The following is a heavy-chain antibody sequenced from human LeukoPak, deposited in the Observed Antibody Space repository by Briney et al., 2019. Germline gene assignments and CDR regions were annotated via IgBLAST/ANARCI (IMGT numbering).Heavy chain of an antibody. CDR1: GASINSAGHY. V-gene: IGHV4-31*03. CDR3: ARGDY. Sequence: SETLSLTCTVPGASINSAGHYWSWIRQLPGKGLEWIGYISYTGSTYYNPSLKSRVIISRDTSKNQFSLKLSSVTAADTAIYYCARGDYWGQGTLVTVSS. CDR2: ISYTGST. J-gene: IGHJ4*02.